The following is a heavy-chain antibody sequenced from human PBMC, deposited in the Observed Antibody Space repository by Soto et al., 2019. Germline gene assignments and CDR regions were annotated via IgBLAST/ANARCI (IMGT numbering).Heavy chain of an antibody. CDR2: LDGAGGST. CDR3: AAPRDEYGSGVSWFTYGMDI. CDR1: GFTFSDYA. Sequence: GGSLRLSCLASGFTFSDYAMTWVRHVPGRGLEWVASLDGAGGSTYYADSVRGRYTISRDNSQNTLFLQMKRLTVDDTAIYYCAAPRDEYGSGVSWFTYGMDIWGQGTTVTVSS. J-gene: IGHJ6*02. V-gene: IGHV3-23*01. D-gene: IGHD3-10*01.